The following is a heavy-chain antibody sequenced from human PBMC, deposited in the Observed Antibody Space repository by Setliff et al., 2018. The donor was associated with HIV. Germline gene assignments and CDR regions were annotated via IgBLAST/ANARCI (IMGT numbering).Heavy chain of an antibody. D-gene: IGHD3-9*01. CDR3: ARDKTYYDFLTGSYNSGYFDY. J-gene: IGHJ4*02. Sequence: GASVKVSCKASGYTFTSYGISWVRQAPGQGLEWMGWISAYNGNTNYAQKFQGRVTMTTDTSASTAYMELRSLRSDDTAVYYCARDKTYYDFLTGSYNSGYFDYWGQGTLVTVSS. CDR2: ISAYNGNT. CDR1: GYTFTSYG. V-gene: IGHV1-18*01.